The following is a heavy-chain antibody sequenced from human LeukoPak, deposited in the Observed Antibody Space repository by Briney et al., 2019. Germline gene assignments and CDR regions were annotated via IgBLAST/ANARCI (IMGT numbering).Heavy chain of an antibody. Sequence: PGGSLRLSCAASGFTFSSYGMHWVRQAPGKGLEWVAVISYDGSNKYYADSVKGRFTISRDNSKNTLYLQMNSLRAEDTAVYYCAKDLSRGYCSGGSCYEGGGFDYWGQGTLVTVSS. J-gene: IGHJ4*02. CDR2: ISYDGSNK. D-gene: IGHD2-15*01. V-gene: IGHV3-30*18. CDR1: GFTFSSYG. CDR3: AKDLSRGYCSGGSCYEGGGFDY.